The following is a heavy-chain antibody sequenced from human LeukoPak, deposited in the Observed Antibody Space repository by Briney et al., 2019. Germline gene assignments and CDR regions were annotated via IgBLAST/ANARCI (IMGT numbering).Heavy chain of an antibody. V-gene: IGHV4-39*01. J-gene: IGHJ4*02. CDR3: ARHNSGIQLWFLIDY. Sequence: SETLSLTCTVSGGSISSSSYYWGWIRQPPGKGLEWIGGIYYSGSTYYNPSLKSRVTISVDTSKNQFSLKLSSVTAADTAVYYCARHNSGIQLWFLIDYWGQGTLVTVSS. CDR1: GGSISSSSYY. CDR2: IYYSGST. D-gene: IGHD5-18*01.